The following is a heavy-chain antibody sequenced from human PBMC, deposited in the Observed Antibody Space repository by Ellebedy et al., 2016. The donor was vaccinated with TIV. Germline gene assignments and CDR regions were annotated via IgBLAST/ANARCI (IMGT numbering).Heavy chain of an antibody. CDR1: GFTFSSYA. CDR3: ARGEYSGYAPSAY. J-gene: IGHJ4*02. Sequence: GGSLRLSCATSGFTFSSYAMHWVRQAPGKGLEWVAVMWHGGISKDYADSVKGRFAISGDNSKNTLYLQMNNLRVEDTAIYYCARGEYSGYAPSAYWGQGTLVIVSS. D-gene: IGHD5-12*01. CDR2: MWHGGISK. V-gene: IGHV3-33*01.